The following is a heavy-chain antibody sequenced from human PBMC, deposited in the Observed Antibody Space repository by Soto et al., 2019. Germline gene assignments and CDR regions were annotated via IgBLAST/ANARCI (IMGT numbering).Heavy chain of an antibody. D-gene: IGHD6-19*01. CDR2: ITSDTKTI. CDR3: ARSVEGHFDY. V-gene: IGHV3-48*02. J-gene: IGHJ4*02. Sequence: EVQLVESGGDLVPRGGSLRLSCVASGFTFSVYSMNWVRQAPGKGLEWFSYITSDTKTIKYADSVKGRFTISRDNATNSVYRQMNSLRDEDTAVYYCARSVEGHFDYWGQGTVVTVSS. CDR1: GFTFSVYS.